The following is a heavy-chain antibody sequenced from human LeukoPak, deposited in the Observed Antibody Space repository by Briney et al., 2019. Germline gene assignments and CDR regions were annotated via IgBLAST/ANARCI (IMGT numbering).Heavy chain of an antibody. CDR1: GYTFTSYN. CDR2: ISGYNGNT. V-gene: IGHV1-18*04. D-gene: IGHD3-22*01. CDR3: ASLKNYYDSSGYLVTDAFDI. Sequence: GASVKVSCKTSGYTFTSYNLHWVRQAPGQGLEWMGWISGYNGNTNYAQKLQGRVTMTTDTSTSTAYMELRSLKSDDTAVYYCASLKNYYDSSGYLVTDAFDIWGQGTMVTVSS. J-gene: IGHJ3*02.